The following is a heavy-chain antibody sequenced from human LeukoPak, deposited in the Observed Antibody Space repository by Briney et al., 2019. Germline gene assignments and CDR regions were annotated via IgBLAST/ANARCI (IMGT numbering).Heavy chain of an antibody. J-gene: IGHJ4*02. CDR1: GGSFSGYY. D-gene: IGHD4-17*01. V-gene: IGHV4-34*01. CDR3: ARVNLHDYGAHFDY. Sequence: PSETLSLTCAVYGGSFSGYYWSWIRQPPGKGLEWIGEINHSGSTNYNPSLKSRVTISVDTSKNQFSLKLSSVTAADTAVYYCARVNLHDYGAHFDYWGQGTLVTVSS. CDR2: INHSGST.